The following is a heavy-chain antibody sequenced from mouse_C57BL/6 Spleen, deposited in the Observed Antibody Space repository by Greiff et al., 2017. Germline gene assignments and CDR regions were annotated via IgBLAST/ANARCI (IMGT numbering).Heavy chain of an antibody. Sequence: VQLQQSGAELVRPGASVTLSCKASGYTFTDYDMHWVKQTPVHGLEWIGAIDPETGGTAYNQKFKGKAILTADKSSSTAYMGLRSLTSEDSAVYYCTRNYSNLYYFDYWGQGTTLTVSS. CDR1: GYTFTDYD. CDR2: IDPETGGT. J-gene: IGHJ2*01. V-gene: IGHV1-15*01. CDR3: TRNYSNLYYFDY. D-gene: IGHD2-5*01.